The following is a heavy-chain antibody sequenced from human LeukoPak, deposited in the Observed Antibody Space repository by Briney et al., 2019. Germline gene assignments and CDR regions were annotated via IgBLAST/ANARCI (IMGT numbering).Heavy chain of an antibody. V-gene: IGHV3-23*01. D-gene: IGHD6-19*01. CDR1: GFTFSIYA. CDR2: ISGSGGST. CDR3: AKDPHTAVAGTGYYFDY. Sequence: GGSLRLSCVASGFTFSIYAMSWVRQAPGKGLEWVSTISGSGGSTYYADSVKGRFTVSRDNSKNTLYLQMNSLRAEDTAVYYCAKDPHTAVAGTGYYFDYWGQGTLVTVSS. J-gene: IGHJ4*02.